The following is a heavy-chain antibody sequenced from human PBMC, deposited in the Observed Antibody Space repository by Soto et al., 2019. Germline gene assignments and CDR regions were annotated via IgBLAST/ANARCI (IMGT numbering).Heavy chain of an antibody. D-gene: IGHD6-6*01. CDR2: ISYDGSNK. V-gene: IGHV3-30*18. CDR1: GFTFSSYG. CDR3: AKDRDYLEYSSSMDV. J-gene: IGHJ6*02. Sequence: GGPLRLSCAASGFTFSSYGMNWVRQAPGKGLEWVAVISYDGSNKYYADSVKGRFTISRDNSKNTLYLQMNSLRAEDTAVYYCAKDRDYLEYSSSMDVWGQGTTVTVSS.